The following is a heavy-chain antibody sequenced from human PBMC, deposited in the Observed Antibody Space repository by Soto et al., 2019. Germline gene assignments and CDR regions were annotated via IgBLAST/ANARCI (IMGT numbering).Heavy chain of an antibody. D-gene: IGHD6-13*01. CDR2: INSDGSST. Sequence: EVQLVESGGGLVQPGGSLRLSCAASGFTFSSYWMHWVRQAPGKGLVWVSRINSDGSSTSYADSVKGRFTISRDNAKNTRYLQMNSLRAEDTAVYYCARGPWVAAAPIDYWGQGTLVTVSS. CDR3: ARGPWVAAAPIDY. V-gene: IGHV3-74*01. CDR1: GFTFSSYW. J-gene: IGHJ4*02.